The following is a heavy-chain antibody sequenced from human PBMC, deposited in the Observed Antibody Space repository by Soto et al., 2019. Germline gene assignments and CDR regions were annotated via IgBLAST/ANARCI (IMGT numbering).Heavy chain of an antibody. Sequence: GGSLRLSCAASGFTFSSYDMHWVRQATGKGLEWVSAIGTAGDTYYPGSVKGRFTISRENAKNSLYLQMNSLRAEDTAVYYCARASPGQGSSGYYYYYYGMDVWGQGTTGTVS. CDR2: IGTAGDT. J-gene: IGHJ6*02. D-gene: IGHD3-22*01. CDR3: ARASPGQGSSGYYYYYYGMDV. CDR1: GFTFSSYD. V-gene: IGHV3-13*01.